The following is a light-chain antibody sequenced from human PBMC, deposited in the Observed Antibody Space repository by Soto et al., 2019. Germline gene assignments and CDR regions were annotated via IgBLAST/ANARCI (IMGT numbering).Light chain of an antibody. V-gene: IGLV2-14*01. Sequence: QSALTQPASVSGSPGQSITISCTGTSSDVGGYNYVSWYQQHPGKAPKLMIYEVSNRPSGVSIRFSGSKSGNTASLTISGLQAEDEADYYCCSYTSSSTLWVFGGGTKLTVL. CDR1: SSDVGGYNY. J-gene: IGLJ3*02. CDR3: CSYTSSSTLWV. CDR2: EVS.